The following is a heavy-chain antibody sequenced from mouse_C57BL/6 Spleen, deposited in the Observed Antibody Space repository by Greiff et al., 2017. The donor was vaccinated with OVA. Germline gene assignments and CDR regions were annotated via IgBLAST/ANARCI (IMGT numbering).Heavy chain of an antibody. CDR1: GYAFSSSW. Sequence: VQLQQSGPELVKPGASVKISCKASGYAFSSSWMNWVKQRPGKGLEWIGRIYPGDGDTNYNGKFKGKATLTADKSSSTAYMQLSSLTSEGSAVYFCARDYSNSWDYWGQGTTLTVSS. D-gene: IGHD2-5*01. J-gene: IGHJ2*01. V-gene: IGHV1-82*01. CDR3: ARDYSNSWDY. CDR2: IYPGDGDT.